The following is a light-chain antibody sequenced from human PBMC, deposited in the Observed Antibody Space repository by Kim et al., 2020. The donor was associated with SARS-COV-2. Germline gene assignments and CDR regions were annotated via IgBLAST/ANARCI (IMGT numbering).Light chain of an antibody. CDR3: MRATQFPRIT. CDR2: RVS. CDR1: QSLLHSDGNSF. J-gene: IGKJ5*01. V-gene: IGKV2-24*01. Sequence: ASCSCRSSQSLLHSDGNSFSTWLHPRPGQPPRLLIYRVSNRFFGVPDRFSGSGAGTDFTLKIDRVEAEDVGIYYCMRATQFPRITFGQGTRLEIK.